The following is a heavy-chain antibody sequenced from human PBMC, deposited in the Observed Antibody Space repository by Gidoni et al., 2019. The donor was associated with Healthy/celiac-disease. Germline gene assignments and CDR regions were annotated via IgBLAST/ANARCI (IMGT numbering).Heavy chain of an antibody. V-gene: IGHV3-21*01. J-gene: IGHJ4*02. Sequence: EVQLVESGGGLVKPGGSLRLSCAASGFTFSSYSMNWVRQAPGKGREWVSSISSSSSYIYYADSVKGRFTISRDNAKNSLYLQMNSRRAEDTAVYYCAREQSAWSIDYWGQGTLVTVSS. CDR3: AREQSAWSIDY. D-gene: IGHD3-3*01. CDR2: ISSSSSYI. CDR1: GFTFSSYS.